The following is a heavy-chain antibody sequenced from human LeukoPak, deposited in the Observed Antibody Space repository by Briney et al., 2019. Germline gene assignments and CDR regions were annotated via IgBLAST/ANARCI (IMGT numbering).Heavy chain of an antibody. D-gene: IGHD3-3*02. CDR1: GFSVSLNY. Sequence: PGGSLRLSCAASGFSVSLNYMNGVRQAPGKGPEWVSILYSGSDTYYADSVKGRFTISRDSSKNMLFLHMNSLRAEDTAVYYCARVGDHFHWYLDLWGRGTLVTVSS. CDR3: ARVGDHFHWYLDL. J-gene: IGHJ2*01. CDR2: LYSGSDT. V-gene: IGHV3-53*01.